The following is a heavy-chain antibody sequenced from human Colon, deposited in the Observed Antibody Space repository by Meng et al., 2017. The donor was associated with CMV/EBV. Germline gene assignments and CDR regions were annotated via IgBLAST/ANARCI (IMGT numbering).Heavy chain of an antibody. D-gene: IGHD3-22*01. CDR2: IHYSGST. CDR3: ARDGGYYDSSGYYAEPHFDY. Sequence: SETLSLTCTVSGGSVSTGNYYWCWIRQPPGKGLEWIGYIHYSGSTNYYPSLKSRVTISVDTSKNQFSLRLNSVTAADTAVYYCARDGGYYDSSGYYAEPHFDYWGQGTLVTVSS. J-gene: IGHJ4*02. CDR1: GGSVSTGNYY. V-gene: IGHV4-61*01.